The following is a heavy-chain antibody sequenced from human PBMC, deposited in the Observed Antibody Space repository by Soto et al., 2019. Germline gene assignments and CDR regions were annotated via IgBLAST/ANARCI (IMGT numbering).Heavy chain of an antibody. V-gene: IGHV4-59*08. D-gene: IGHD2-15*01. CDR1: GGSISSYY. Sequence: PSETLSLTCTVSGGSISSYYWSWIRQPPGKGLEWIGYIYYSGSTNYNPSLKSRVTISVDTSKNQFSLKLSSVTAADTAVYYCARRADCSGGSCYEHYFDYWGQGTLVTVSS. CDR3: ARRADCSGGSCYEHYFDY. CDR2: IYYSGST. J-gene: IGHJ4*02.